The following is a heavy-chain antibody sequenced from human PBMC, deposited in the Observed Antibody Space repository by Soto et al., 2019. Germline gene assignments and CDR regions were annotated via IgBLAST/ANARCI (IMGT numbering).Heavy chain of an antibody. CDR3: SCWGCGYNWAAFDI. J-gene: IGHJ3*02. Sequence: SETLSLTCTVSGGSISSYYWSWIRQPPGKGLEWIGYIYYSGSTNYNPSLKSRVTISVDTSKNQFSLRLSSVTAADTAVYYCSCWGCGYNWAAFDIWGQGTMVPVSS. D-gene: IGHD1-1*01. CDR1: GGSISSYY. V-gene: IGHV4-59*01. CDR2: IYYSGST.